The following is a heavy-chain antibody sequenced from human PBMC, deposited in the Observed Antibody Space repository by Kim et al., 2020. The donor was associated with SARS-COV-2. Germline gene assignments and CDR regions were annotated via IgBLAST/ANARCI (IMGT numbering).Heavy chain of an antibody. CDR2: IIPIFGTA. V-gene: IGHV1-69*13. D-gene: IGHD5-12*01. CDR3: ARDQMGYSGYDLFDY. Sequence: SVKVSCKASGGTFSSYAISWVRQAPGQGLEWMGGIIPIFGTANYAQKFQGRVTITADESTSTAYMELSSLRSEDTAVYYCARDQMGYSGYDLFDYWGQGTLVTVSS. J-gene: IGHJ4*02. CDR1: GGTFSSYA.